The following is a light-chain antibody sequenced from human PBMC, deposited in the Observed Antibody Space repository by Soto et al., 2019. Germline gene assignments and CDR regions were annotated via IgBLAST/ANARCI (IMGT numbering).Light chain of an antibody. CDR3: QQYDSSPLT. Sequence: EIVLTQSPGTLSLSPGERATLSCRASQSVSSSYLAWYQQKPGQAPRLLIYGASSRATVIPDRFSGSGSGTDFTLTISRLEPEDFAVYYYQQYDSSPLTFGGGTKVEIK. V-gene: IGKV3-20*01. CDR2: GAS. J-gene: IGKJ4*01. CDR1: QSVSSSY.